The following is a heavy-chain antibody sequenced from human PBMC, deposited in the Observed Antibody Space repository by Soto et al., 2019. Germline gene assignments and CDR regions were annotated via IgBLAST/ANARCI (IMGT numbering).Heavy chain of an antibody. J-gene: IGHJ6*02. CDR3: ASLRAARAGNYYYGMDV. CDR2: IYYSGST. Sequence: SETLSLTCTVSGGSISSSSYYWGWIRQPPGKGLEWIGSIYYSGSTYYNPSLKSRVTISVDTSKNQFSLKLSSVTAADTAVYYCASLRAARAGNYYYGMDVWGQGTTVTVSS. V-gene: IGHV4-39*01. D-gene: IGHD2-15*01. CDR1: GGSISSSSYY.